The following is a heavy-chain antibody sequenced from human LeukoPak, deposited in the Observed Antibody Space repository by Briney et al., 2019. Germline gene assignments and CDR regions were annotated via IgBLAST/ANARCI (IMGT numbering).Heavy chain of an antibody. CDR1: GFTFSDYY. V-gene: IGHV3-11*01. J-gene: IGHJ3*02. CDR2: ISSSGSTI. D-gene: IGHD1-14*01. Sequence: GGSLRLSCAASGFTFSDYYMSWIRQAPGKGLEWVSYISSSGSTIYYADSVKGRFTISRDNAENSLYLQMNSLRAEDTAVYYCARRKSLCAFDIWGQGTMVTVSS. CDR3: ARRKSLCAFDI.